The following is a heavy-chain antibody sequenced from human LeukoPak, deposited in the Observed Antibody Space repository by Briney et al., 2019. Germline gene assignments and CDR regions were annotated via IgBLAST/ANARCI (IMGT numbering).Heavy chain of an antibody. V-gene: IGHV4-59*01. Sequence: SETLSLTCTVSGGSINNYYWSWIRQPPGKGLEWIGYIYYSGSTNYNPSLKSRVTISVDTSKNQFSLKLSSVTAADTAVYYCARVLLSNYDFWSGYSNWFDPWGQGTLVTVSS. CDR2: IYYSGST. D-gene: IGHD3-3*01. J-gene: IGHJ5*02. CDR1: GGSINNYY. CDR3: ARVLLSNYDFWSGYSNWFDP.